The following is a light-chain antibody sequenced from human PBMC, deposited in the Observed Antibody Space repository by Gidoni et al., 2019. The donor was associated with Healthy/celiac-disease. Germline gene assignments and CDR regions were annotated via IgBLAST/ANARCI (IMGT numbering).Light chain of an antibody. V-gene: IGKV1-39*01. CDR2: AAS. CDR3: QRSYSTPFT. Sequence: DIQMTQSPFSLSASVGDRVTIPCRASQSISSYLNWYQQKPGKAPKLLIYAASRLQSGVPSRFSGSGSGTDFTLTISSLQPEDFATYYCQRSYSTPFTFGHGTKVDIK. CDR1: QSISSY. J-gene: IGKJ3*01.